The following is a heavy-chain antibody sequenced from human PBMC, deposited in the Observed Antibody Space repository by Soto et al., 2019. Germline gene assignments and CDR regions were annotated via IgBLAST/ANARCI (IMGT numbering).Heavy chain of an antibody. CDR2: VYYRGSI. V-gene: IGHV4-30-4*01. CDR3: ARVTFTPNWFDS. J-gene: IGHJ5*01. CDR1: GDSISSPDYY. D-gene: IGHD3-16*01. Sequence: SETLSLTCTVSGDSISSPDYYWSWIRQAPGEGLELIGYVYYRGSIYYTPSFESRVSISIDTSKNQFSLRLTSVTAADSAVYFCARVTFTPNWFDSWGQGILVTVSS.